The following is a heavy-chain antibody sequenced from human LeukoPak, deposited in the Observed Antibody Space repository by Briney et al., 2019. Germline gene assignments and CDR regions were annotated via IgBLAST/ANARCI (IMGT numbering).Heavy chain of an antibody. V-gene: IGHV3-43*02. Sequence: GGSLRLSCAASGFTFDDYAMHWVRQAPGKGLEWVSLISGDGGSTYYADSVKGRFTISRDNSKNSLYLQMNSPRTEDTALYYCAKDGGAPYDFWSGYKPYYYYGMDVWGQGTTVTVSS. CDR1: GFTFDDYA. CDR2: ISGDGGST. CDR3: AKDGGAPYDFWSGYKPYYYYGMDV. D-gene: IGHD3-3*01. J-gene: IGHJ6*02.